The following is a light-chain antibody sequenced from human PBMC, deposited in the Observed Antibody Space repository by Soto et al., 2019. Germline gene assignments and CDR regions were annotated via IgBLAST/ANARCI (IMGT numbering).Light chain of an antibody. CDR3: MQGLQMPIA. J-gene: IGKJ5*01. V-gene: IGKV2-28*01. CDR2: LGS. CDR1: QILLHSNGYNY. Sequence: DIVMTQSPLSLPVTPGEPASISGRSSQILLHSNGYNYLDWYLQKPGQSPQLLIYLGSNRASGVPDRFSGSGSGTDFTLKISRVEAEDVGVYYCMQGLQMPIAFGQGTRLEIK.